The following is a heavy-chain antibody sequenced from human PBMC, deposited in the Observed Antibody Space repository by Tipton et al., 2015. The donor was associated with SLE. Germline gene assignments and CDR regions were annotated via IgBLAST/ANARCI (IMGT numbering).Heavy chain of an antibody. CDR3: ARHVLRPNLDSPLLWFGQFHPNFFDS. D-gene: IGHD3-10*01. J-gene: IGHJ4*02. Sequence: TLSLTCAVYGGSFSDYSWSWIRQPPGKELEWIGEVNHRGSTKYKASLKSRVSLSVDTKKNQFSLRLSAVTAADTAVYYCARHVLRPNLDSPLLWFGQFHPNFFDSWGQGTLVTVSS. CDR2: VNHRGST. V-gene: IGHV4-34*01. CDR1: GGSFSDYS.